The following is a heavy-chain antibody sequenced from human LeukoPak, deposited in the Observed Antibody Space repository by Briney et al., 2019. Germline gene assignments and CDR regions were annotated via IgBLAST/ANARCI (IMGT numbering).Heavy chain of an antibody. Sequence: TGGSLRLSCAASGFTFSSYSMNWVRQAPGKGLEWVSSISSSSSYIYYADSVKGRFTISRDNAKNSLYLQMNSLRAEDTAVYYCARGESRYNWNRDAFDIWGQGTMVTVSS. CDR2: ISSSSSYI. CDR1: GFTFSSYS. V-gene: IGHV3-21*01. D-gene: IGHD1-20*01. J-gene: IGHJ3*02. CDR3: ARGESRYNWNRDAFDI.